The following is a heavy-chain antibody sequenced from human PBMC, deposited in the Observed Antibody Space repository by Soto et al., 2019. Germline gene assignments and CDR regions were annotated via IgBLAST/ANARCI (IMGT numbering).Heavy chain of an antibody. CDR2: TYYRSKWYN. Sequence: SRTLSLPFSSSGDSVSSNSAALNWIRQWPSRGLEWLGRTYYRSKWYNDYAVSVKSRITITPDTSKNQFSLQLNSVTPEDTAVYYCARISVTIAALPTSYGMDVWGQGTTVTVSS. CDR1: GDSVSSNSAA. D-gene: IGHD6-6*01. V-gene: IGHV6-1*01. CDR3: ARISVTIAALPTSYGMDV. J-gene: IGHJ6*02.